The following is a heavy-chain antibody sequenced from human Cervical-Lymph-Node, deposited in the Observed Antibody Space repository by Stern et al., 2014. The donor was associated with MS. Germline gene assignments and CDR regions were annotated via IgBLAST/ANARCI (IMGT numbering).Heavy chain of an antibody. J-gene: IGHJ4*02. CDR1: GDTFSSYA. CDR2: ITPVFGTT. V-gene: IGHV1-69*01. CDR3: ARGGGLVGYFDY. Sequence: VHLVESGAEVKRPGSSVKVSCKTSGDTFSSYAINWVRQVPGQGLEWMGGITPVFGTTNYAQKFQGRVTITADQSTNTAYMELMTLRSEDTAVYYCARGGGLVGYFDYWGQGTLVSVSS. D-gene: IGHD1-26*01.